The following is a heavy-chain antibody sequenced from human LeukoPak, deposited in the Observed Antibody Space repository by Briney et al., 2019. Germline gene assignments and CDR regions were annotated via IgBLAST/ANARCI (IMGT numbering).Heavy chain of an antibody. J-gene: IGHJ4*02. CDR1: GVSLRPHY. Sequence: SETLSLTCAVSGVSLRPHYWSWIRRPLGKGLEWIGEINNRGTTNYSPSLRGRATISVDTSKNQFSLRLTSVTAADTAMYYCARVPLWWLTPFDFWGQGTLATVSS. CDR2: INNRGTT. CDR3: ARVPLWWLTPFDF. D-gene: IGHD5-12*01. V-gene: IGHV4-34*01.